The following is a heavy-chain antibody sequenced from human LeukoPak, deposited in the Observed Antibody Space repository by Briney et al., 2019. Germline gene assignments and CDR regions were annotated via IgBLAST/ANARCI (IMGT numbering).Heavy chain of an antibody. CDR2: INPNSGGT. V-gene: IGHV1-2*02. D-gene: IGHD6-13*01. J-gene: IGHJ4*02. Sequence: VSVKVTCKASGYTFTGYYMHWVRQAPGQGLEWMGWINPNSGGTNYAQKFQGRVTMTRDTSISTAYMELSRLRSDDTAVYYCALFSSTHRKQKESSSWYEGYWGQGTLVTVSS. CDR3: ALFSSTHRKQKESSSWYEGY. CDR1: GYTFTGYY.